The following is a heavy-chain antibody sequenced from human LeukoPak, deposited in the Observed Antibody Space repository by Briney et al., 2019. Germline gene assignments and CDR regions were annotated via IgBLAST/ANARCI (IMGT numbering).Heavy chain of an antibody. CDR3: ARGRYYYGSSGYAPRGPHRLDP. J-gene: IGHJ5*02. D-gene: IGHD3-22*01. Sequence: SETLSLTCAVYGGSFSGYYWSWIRQPPGKGLEWIGEINHSGSTNYNPSLKSRVTISVDTSKNQFSLKLSSVTAADTAVYYCARGRYYYGSSGYAPRGPHRLDPWGQGTLVTVSS. CDR2: INHSGST. V-gene: IGHV4-34*01. CDR1: GGSFSGYY.